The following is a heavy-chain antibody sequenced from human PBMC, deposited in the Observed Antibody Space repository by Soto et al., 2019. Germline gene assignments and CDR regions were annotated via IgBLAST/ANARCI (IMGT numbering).Heavy chain of an antibody. V-gene: IGHV1-3*01. Sequence: ASVKVSCKASGYTFTSYAMHWVRQAPGQRLEWMGWINAGNGNTKYSQKFQGRVTITRDTSASTAYMELRSLRSDDTAVYYCARGGIAAAGDYYYYGMDVWGQGTTVTVSS. J-gene: IGHJ6*02. CDR3: ARGGIAAAGDYYYYGMDV. D-gene: IGHD6-13*01. CDR2: INAGNGNT. CDR1: GYTFTSYA.